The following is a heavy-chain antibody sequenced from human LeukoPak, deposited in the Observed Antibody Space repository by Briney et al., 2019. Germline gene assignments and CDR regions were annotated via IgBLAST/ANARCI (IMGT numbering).Heavy chain of an antibody. J-gene: IGHJ2*01. Sequence: ASVKVSCKASEYTFTGYYMHWVRQAPGQGLEWMGWINPNSGGTNYAQKFQGRVTMTSDTSITTAYMELSRLRSDDTAVYYCARGSFTSTWNFDLWGRGTLVTVSP. CDR2: INPNSGGT. V-gene: IGHV1-2*02. CDR3: ARGSFTSTWNFDL. D-gene: IGHD2/OR15-2a*01. CDR1: EYTFTGYY.